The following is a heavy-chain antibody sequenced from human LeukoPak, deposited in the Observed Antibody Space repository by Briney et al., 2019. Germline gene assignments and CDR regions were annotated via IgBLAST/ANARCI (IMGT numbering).Heavy chain of an antibody. Sequence: GGSLRLSCAASGYTFSIYNMNWVRQVPGEGLEWVSAISSSSTYINYADSVKGRFTITRDNAESSLYLQMNSLRAEDMAVDYCASNVTTTPITTGGAYNIWGQGTMVTVSS. D-gene: IGHD4-17*01. J-gene: IGHJ3*02. CDR2: ISSSSTYI. V-gene: IGHV3-21*01. CDR1: GYTFSIYN. CDR3: ASNVTTTPITTGGAYNI.